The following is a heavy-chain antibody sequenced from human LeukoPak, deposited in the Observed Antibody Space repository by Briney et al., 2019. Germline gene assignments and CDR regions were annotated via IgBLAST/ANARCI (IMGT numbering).Heavy chain of an antibody. CDR2: IWYDGSNK. CDR1: GFTFNSYA. V-gene: IGHV3-33*01. Sequence: GKSLRLSCAASGFTFNSYAMHWVRQAPGKGLEWVAFIWYDGSNKYYADSVRGRFTMSRDNSKNTLDLQMNSLRAEDTAVYYCARDERGYYNSSGFFGAIDYWGQGTLVTVSP. CDR3: ARDERGYYNSSGFFGAIDY. J-gene: IGHJ4*02. D-gene: IGHD3-22*01.